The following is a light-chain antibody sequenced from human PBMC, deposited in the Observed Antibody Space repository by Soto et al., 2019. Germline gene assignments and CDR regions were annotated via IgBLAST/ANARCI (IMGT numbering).Light chain of an antibody. CDR3: SAYTSSLTLYV. CDR1: SSDVGTYNY. Sequence: QSVLTQPASVSGSPGQSITISCTGTSSDVGTYNYVSWYQQHSGKAPKLMLYEVSNRPSGVSNRFSGSKSGNTASLTISGLQAEDEADYYCSAYTSSLTLYVFGSGTKLTVL. J-gene: IGLJ1*01. CDR2: EVS. V-gene: IGLV2-14*01.